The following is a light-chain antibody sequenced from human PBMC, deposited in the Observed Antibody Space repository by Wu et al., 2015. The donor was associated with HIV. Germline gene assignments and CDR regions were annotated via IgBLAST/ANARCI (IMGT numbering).Light chain of an antibody. CDR2: GAS. CDR3: QQYYSHPLFS. CDR1: EGISNS. J-gene: IGKJ2*03. V-gene: IGKV1-NL1*01. Sequence: DIQMTQSPSSLSASVGDRVTISCRANEGISNSVAWYQQIPGKAPKLLLSGASRLAAGVPSRFSGSGSGTDYTLTISSLQPEDLGTYYCQQYYSHPLFSFGQGTKLEIK.